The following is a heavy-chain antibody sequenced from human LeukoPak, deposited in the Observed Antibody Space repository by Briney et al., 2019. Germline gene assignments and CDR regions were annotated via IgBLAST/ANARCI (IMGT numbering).Heavy chain of an antibody. V-gene: IGHV4-39*02. CDR3: ATVRTSRCYYAFDV. J-gene: IGHJ3*01. Sequence: SETLSLTCNVSGGSISSNTYYWAWIRQPPGKGLEWIGSIYRTGTTYYNPPVKTRLTISLDTSKNDLSLKLRSVTAADTAVYYCATVRTSRCYYAFDVWGQGTMISVSS. CDR1: GGSISSNTYY. CDR2: IYRTGTT. D-gene: IGHD2-2*01.